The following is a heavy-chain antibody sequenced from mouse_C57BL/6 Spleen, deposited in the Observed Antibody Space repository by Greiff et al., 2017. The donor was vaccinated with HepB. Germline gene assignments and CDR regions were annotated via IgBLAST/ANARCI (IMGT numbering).Heavy chain of an antibody. CDR2: INPNNGGT. D-gene: IGHD1-1*01. CDR3: ALYYYGSPYWYFDV. Sequence: SGPELVKPGASVKIPCKASGYTFTDYNMDWVKQSHGKSLEWIGDINPNNGGTIYNQKFKGKATLTVDKSSSTAYMELRSLTSEDTAVYYCALYYYGSPYWYFDVWGTGTTVTVSS. J-gene: IGHJ1*03. V-gene: IGHV1-18*01. CDR1: GYTFTDYN.